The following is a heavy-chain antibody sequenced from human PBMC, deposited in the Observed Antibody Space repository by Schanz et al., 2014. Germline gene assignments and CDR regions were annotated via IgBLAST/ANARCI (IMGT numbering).Heavy chain of an antibody. CDR3: ARAGGLPGTSRGLFDY. CDR2: ISYDGRNK. V-gene: IGHV3-33*05. CDR1: GFTFSGFG. J-gene: IGHJ4*02. Sequence: QEQLVESGGGVVQPGRSLRLSCAASGFTFSGFGMHWVRQAPGKGLEWVAVISYDGRNKYFADSVKGRFTISRDNAKNLLYLQMSSLRAEDTAMYYCARAGGLPGTSRGLFDYWGQGALVTVSS. D-gene: IGHD1-7*01.